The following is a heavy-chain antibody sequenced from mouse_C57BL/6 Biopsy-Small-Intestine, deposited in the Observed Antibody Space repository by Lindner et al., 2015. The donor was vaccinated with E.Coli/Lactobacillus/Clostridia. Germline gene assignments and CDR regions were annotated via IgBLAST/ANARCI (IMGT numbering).Heavy chain of an antibody. Sequence: VQLQESGADLMKPGASVKVSCKATGYTFTGYWIEWVKQRPGHGLEWIGEILPGSGSTNYNEKFKGKATFTADTSSNTAYMQVSSLTTEDSAIYYCARRRRDYAMGYWGQGTSVTVSS. CDR2: ILPGSGST. CDR1: GYTFTGYW. V-gene: IGHV1-9*01. J-gene: IGHJ4*01. CDR3: ARRRRDYAMGY.